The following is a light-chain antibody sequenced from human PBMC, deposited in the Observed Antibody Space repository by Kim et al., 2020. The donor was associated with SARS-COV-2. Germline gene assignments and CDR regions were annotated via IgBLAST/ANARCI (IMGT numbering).Light chain of an antibody. V-gene: IGKV3-11*01. Sequence: PPVASSTPSCRASQSVSNYLSWCQQKPAQPPRLLIYDASNRGTGIPARFSGSGSWTDVTITISSREPEDVAVYYCQQRSNWPPRTFGGGTKVDIK. CDR1: QSVSNY. J-gene: IGKJ4*01. CDR3: QQRSNWPPRT. CDR2: DAS.